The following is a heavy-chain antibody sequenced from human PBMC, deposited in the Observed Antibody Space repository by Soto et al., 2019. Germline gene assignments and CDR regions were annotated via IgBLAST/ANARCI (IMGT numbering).Heavy chain of an antibody. CDR1: GGSFSGYY. Sequence: QVQLQQWGAGLLKPSETLSLTCAVYGGSFSGYYWSWIRQPPGKGLEWIGEINHSGSTNYNPSLKRRVTISVDTSKNQFSLKLSSVTAADTAVYYCARGWFGIAAAGAFMDVWGQGTTVTVSS. J-gene: IGHJ6*02. D-gene: IGHD6-13*01. CDR3: ARGWFGIAAAGAFMDV. CDR2: INHSGST. V-gene: IGHV4-34*01.